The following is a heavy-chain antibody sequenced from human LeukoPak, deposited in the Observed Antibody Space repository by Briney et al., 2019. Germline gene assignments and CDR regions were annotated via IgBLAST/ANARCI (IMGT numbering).Heavy chain of an antibody. J-gene: IGHJ5*02. D-gene: IGHD3-9*01. Sequence: ASVTVSCKASGYTFTGYYMHWGRQAPGQGLEWMGWINPNSGGTNYSQKFQGRVTMTRDTSISTAYMELSRLRSDDTAVYYCARDTRRRYFDWLLYRGWFDPWGQGTLVTVSS. V-gene: IGHV1-2*02. CDR2: INPNSGGT. CDR1: GYTFTGYY. CDR3: ARDTRRRYFDWLLYRGWFDP.